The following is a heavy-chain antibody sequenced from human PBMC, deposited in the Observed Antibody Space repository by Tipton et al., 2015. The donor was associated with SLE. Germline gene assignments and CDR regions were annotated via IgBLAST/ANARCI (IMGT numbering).Heavy chain of an antibody. CDR1: GASFTGDY. CDR2: VFYTGRT. D-gene: IGHD5-12*01. V-gene: IGHV4-59*08. Sequence: TLSLTCTVSGASFTGDYWSWIRQPPGKGLEWIGYVFYTGRTSYKSSLKSRVNISIDMSSNQFSLKLSAVTAADTAVYYCARHIWGGYNAFGVWGPGTLVTVSS. J-gene: IGHJ3*01. CDR3: ARHIWGGYNAFGV.